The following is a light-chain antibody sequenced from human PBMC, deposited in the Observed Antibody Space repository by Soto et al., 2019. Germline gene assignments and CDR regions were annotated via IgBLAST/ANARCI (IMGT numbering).Light chain of an antibody. CDR1: SSNIGAGYD. Sequence: QSVLTQPPSVSGAPGQRVTISCTGSSSNIGAGYDVHWYQQLPGTAPRLLIYANSDRPSGVPDRFSGSKSGTSASLAITGLQAEDEADYYCQSYDNSLSGDVVLGGGTKLTVL. CDR2: ANS. V-gene: IGLV1-40*01. J-gene: IGLJ2*01. CDR3: QSYDNSLSGDVV.